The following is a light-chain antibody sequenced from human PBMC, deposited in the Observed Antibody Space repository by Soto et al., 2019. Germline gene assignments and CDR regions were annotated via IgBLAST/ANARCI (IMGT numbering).Light chain of an antibody. Sequence: DIQMTQSPSTLSASVGDRVTITCRASQSISSWLAWYQQKPGKAPKLLIYKASSLGSGVTSRFSGSGSGTAFTLTISSLSPDDFATYYCQQYNSYSWTFGQGTKVEIK. CDR1: QSISSW. CDR2: KAS. V-gene: IGKV1-5*03. J-gene: IGKJ1*01. CDR3: QQYNSYSWT.